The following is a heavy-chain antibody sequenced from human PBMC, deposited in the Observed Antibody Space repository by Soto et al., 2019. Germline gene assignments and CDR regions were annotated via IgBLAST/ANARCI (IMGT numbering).Heavy chain of an antibody. Sequence: PSEILSLTCTVSGGSMNGYHWNWIRQPPGKGLEWIGHVFYSGNTNYNPSLKSRVTILVDTSKNQLSLKLTSVTAADTAVYYCASTQYGGNSSGAFDIWGQGTMVTVSS. CDR1: GGSMNGYH. V-gene: IGHV4-59*12. J-gene: IGHJ3*02. CDR3: ASTQYGGNSSGAFDI. D-gene: IGHD2-21*02. CDR2: VFYSGNT.